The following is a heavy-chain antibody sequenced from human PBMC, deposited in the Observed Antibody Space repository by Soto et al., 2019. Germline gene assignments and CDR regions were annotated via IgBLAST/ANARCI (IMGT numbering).Heavy chain of an antibody. D-gene: IGHD5-18*01. V-gene: IGHV1-3*01. J-gene: IGHJ4*02. CDR2: INAGNGNT. Sequence: QVQLVQSGAEVKKPGDSVKGSCKASGYTFTSYAMHWVRQAPGQRLEWMGWINAGNGNTKYSQKFQGRVTITRDTSASTAYMELSGLRSEDTAVYYCARAPGNSYGYNWGQGTLVTVSS. CDR1: GYTFTSYA. CDR3: ARAPGNSYGYN.